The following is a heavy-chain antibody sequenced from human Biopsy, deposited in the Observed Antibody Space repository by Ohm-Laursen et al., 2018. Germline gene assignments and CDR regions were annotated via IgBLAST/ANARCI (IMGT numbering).Heavy chain of an antibody. Sequence: TLSLTWTVTDKSINKYYWSWLRQPAGKGLEYIGRILFSGDTNPDYNPSLKSRVTMSVDTSKNQFSLRLSSVTAADPAVYYCASLGRYCSGENCYGIDYWGQGTLVTVSS. V-gene: IGHV4-4*07. D-gene: IGHD2-15*01. CDR1: DKSINKYY. CDR2: ILFSGDT. J-gene: IGHJ4*02. CDR3: ASLGRYCSGENCYGIDY.